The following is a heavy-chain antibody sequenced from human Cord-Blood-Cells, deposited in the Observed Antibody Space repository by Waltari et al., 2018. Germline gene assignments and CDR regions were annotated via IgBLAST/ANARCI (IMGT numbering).Heavy chain of an antibody. V-gene: IGHV1-45*02. J-gene: IGHJ3*02. CDR2: ITPFNGNT. D-gene: IGHD6-13*01. Sequence: QMQLVQSGAEVKKTGSSVKVSCKASGYTFTYRYLHWVRQAPGQALEWMGWITPFNGNTNYAQKFQDRVTITRDRSMSTAYMELSSLRSEDTAMYYCARSEGGSAAAGTGAFDIWGQGTMVTVSS. CDR1: GYTFTYRY. CDR3: ARSEGGSAAAGTGAFDI.